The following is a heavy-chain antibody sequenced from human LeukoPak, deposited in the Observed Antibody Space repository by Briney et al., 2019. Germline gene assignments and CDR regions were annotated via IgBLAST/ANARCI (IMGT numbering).Heavy chain of an antibody. CDR1: GFTFSSYE. J-gene: IGHJ5*02. D-gene: IGHD1-14*01. V-gene: IGHV3-21*04. Sequence: PGGSLRLSCAASGFTFSSYEMNWVRQAPGKGLEWVSSISSSSSYIYYADSVKGRFTISRDNSKNTLYLQMNSLRAEDTAVYYCAKKYNTGLDPWGQGTLVTVSS. CDR3: AKKYNTGLDP. CDR2: ISSSSSYI.